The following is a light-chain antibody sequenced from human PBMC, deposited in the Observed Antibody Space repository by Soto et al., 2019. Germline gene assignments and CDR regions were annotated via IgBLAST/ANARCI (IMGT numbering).Light chain of an antibody. J-gene: IGKJ4*01. CDR3: QQRSNWPRKLT. V-gene: IGKV3-11*01. Sequence: EIVLTQSPATLSLSPGERATLPCRASQSVSNSLAWYQQKPGQAPRLLIYDASNRATGVPARFSGSGSGTDFTLTISSLEPEDFAVYYCQQRSNWPRKLTFGGGTKVDIK. CDR2: DAS. CDR1: QSVSNS.